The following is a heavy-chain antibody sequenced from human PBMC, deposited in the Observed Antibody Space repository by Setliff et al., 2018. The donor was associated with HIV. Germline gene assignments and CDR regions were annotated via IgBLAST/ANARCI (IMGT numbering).Heavy chain of an antibody. J-gene: IGHJ4*02. CDR1: GGSFSGYY. Sequence: PSETLSLTCAVYGGSFSGYYWSWIRQPPGKGLEWMGEINHSRSTNYNPSLKSRVTILVDSSKKQFSLKLSSVTAADTGVYYCARGTKYSSGWSRGDYWGQGTQVTVSS. CDR2: INHSRST. V-gene: IGHV4-34*01. CDR3: ARGTKYSSGWSRGDY. D-gene: IGHD6-19*01.